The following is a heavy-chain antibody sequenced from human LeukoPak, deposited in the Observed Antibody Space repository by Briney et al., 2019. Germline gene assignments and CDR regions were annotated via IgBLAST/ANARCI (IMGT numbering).Heavy chain of an antibody. CDR1: GSSISSGGYY. J-gene: IGHJ4*02. V-gene: IGHV4-39*01. D-gene: IGHD3-16*01. CDR2: IYYSGST. Sequence: SETLSHTCTVSGSSISSGGYYWGWIRQPPGKGLEWIGSIYYSGSTYYNPSLKSRVAISVDTSKSQFSLKLSSVTAADTAVYYCASPGGGPTKYWGQGTLVTVSS. CDR3: ASPGGGPTKY.